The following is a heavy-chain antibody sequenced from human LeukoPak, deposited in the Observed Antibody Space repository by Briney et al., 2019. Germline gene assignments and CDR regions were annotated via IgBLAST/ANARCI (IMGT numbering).Heavy chain of an antibody. D-gene: IGHD5-18*01. CDR2: IINDGSYT. J-gene: IGHJ6*02. CDR3: ARDAVDTANAV. CDR1: GFTFSPVW. Sequence: GGSLRLSCAASGFTFSPVWMHWVRQAPGKGLMWVSHIINDGSYTTYADSVKGRFTISRDNAKNTLYLQMNSLRAEDTAVYYCARDAVDTANAVWGQGTTVTVSS. V-gene: IGHV3-74*01.